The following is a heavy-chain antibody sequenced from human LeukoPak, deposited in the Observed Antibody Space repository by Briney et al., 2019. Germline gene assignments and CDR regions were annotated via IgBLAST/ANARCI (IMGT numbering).Heavy chain of an antibody. CDR2: IYYSWST. CDR3: ARDEGNLYRTTYAFNI. CDR1: GGSISSYY. V-gene: IGHV4-59*01. D-gene: IGHD4-23*01. J-gene: IGHJ3*02. Sequence: ASETLSLTCTVSGGSISSYYWSWIRQPPGKGLEWIGYIYYSWSTNYNPSLKSRVTISLDTSKNQFSLKLSSVSAADTAVYYCARDEGNLYRTTYAFNIWGQGTMVTVSS.